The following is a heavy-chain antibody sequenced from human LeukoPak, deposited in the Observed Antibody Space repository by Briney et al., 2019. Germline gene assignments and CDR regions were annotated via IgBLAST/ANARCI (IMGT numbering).Heavy chain of an antibody. V-gene: IGHV4-61*02. CDR2: ISTSVSA. D-gene: IGHD3-10*01. Sequence: SETLSLTCTVSGGSISSENYYWTWIRQPAGKGLEWIGRISTSVSANYNPSLKTRVTISLDASKNQFSLKLSSVTAAGTAIYYCARAGGSGTYFSEYYFDHWGHGTLVTVSS. J-gene: IGHJ4*01. CDR3: ARAGGSGTYFSEYYFDH. CDR1: GGSISSENYY.